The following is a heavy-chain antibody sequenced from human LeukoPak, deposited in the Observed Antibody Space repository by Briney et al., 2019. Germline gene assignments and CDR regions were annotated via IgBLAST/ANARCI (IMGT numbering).Heavy chain of an antibody. V-gene: IGHV1-2*06. CDR1: GYAFTGYY. CDR2: INPNSGGT. J-gene: IGHJ5*02. Sequence: GASVKVSCKASGYAFTGYYIHWVRQAPGQGLEWMARINPNSGGTNYAQKFQGRVTMTRDTSISPAYMELSRLTSDDTAVYYCAREPMVRDFNWFDPWGQGTLVTVS. D-gene: IGHD3-10*01. CDR3: AREPMVRDFNWFDP.